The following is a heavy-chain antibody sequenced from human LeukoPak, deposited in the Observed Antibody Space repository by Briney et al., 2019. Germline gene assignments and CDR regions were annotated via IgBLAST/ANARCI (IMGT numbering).Heavy chain of an antibody. V-gene: IGHV4-59*01. CDR2: IYNSVTT. J-gene: IGHJ4*02. Sequence: PSETLSLTCTVSGGSISSNFWSWIRQPPRKGLEYIGYIYNSVTTNYNPSLKSRVTISVDTSKNQFSLKLSSVTAADTAIYYCAKSFSETERATITAYWGQGTLVTVSS. CDR1: GGSISSNF. D-gene: IGHD5-24*01. CDR3: AKSFSETERATITAY.